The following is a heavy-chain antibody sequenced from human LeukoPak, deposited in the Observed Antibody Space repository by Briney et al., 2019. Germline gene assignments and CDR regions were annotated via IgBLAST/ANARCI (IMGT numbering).Heavy chain of an antibody. J-gene: IGHJ4*02. CDR1: GNYW. D-gene: IGHD2-2*01. V-gene: IGHV3-74*01. CDR2: TNGDGSWT. CDR3: VSFYETY. Sequence: GGSLRLSCAASGNYWMHWVRQAPGKGLVWVSHTNGDGSWTTYADSVKGRFTISKDNAKNTVYLQMNNLRAEDTAVYYCVSFYETYWGRGTLVTVSS.